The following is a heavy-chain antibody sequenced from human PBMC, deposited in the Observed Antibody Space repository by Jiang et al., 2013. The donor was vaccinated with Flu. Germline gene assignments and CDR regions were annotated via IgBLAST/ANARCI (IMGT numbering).Heavy chain of an antibody. D-gene: IGHD2-2*01. CDR2: IDPSDSYT. CDR1: GYSFTSYW. V-gene: IGHV5-10-1*01. CDR3: ARRTSTATPIDY. Sequence: GAEVKKPGESLRISCKGSGYSFTSYWISWVRQMPGKGLEWMGRIDPSDSYTNYSPSFQGHVTISADRSISTAYLQWSSLKASDTAMYYCARRTSTATPIDYWGQGTLVTVSS. J-gene: IGHJ4*02.